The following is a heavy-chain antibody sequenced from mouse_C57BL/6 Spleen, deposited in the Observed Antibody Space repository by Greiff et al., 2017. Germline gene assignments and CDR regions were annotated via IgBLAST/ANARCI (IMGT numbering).Heavy chain of an antibody. J-gene: IGHJ1*03. CDR2: IYPRDGST. CDR3: ARRNYGSSHWYFDV. Sequence: QVHVKQSGPELVKPGASVKLSCKASGYTFTSYDINWVKQRPGQGLEWIGWIYPRDGSTKYNEKFKGKATLTVDTSSSTAYMELHSLTSEDSAVYFCARRNYGSSHWYFDVWGTGTTVTVSS. V-gene: IGHV1-85*01. D-gene: IGHD1-1*01. CDR1: GYTFTSYD.